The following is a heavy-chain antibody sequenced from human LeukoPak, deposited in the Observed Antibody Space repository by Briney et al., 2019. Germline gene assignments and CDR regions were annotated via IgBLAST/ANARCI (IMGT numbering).Heavy chain of an antibody. J-gene: IGHJ1*01. D-gene: IGHD3-10*01. CDR2: IYSSGST. V-gene: IGHV4-61*02. Sequence: SETLSLTCTVSGGSISSSSYYWGWIRQPAGKGLEWIGRIYSSGSTNYNPSLKSRVTMSVDTSKNQFSLKLSSVTAEDTAVYYCAKFGGGWFVELLYLQHWGQGTLVTVSS. CDR3: AKFGGGWFVELLYLQH. CDR1: GGSISSSSYY.